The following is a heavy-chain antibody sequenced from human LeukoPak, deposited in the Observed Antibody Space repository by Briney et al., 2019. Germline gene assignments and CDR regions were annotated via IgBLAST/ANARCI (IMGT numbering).Heavy chain of an antibody. D-gene: IGHD7-27*01. CDR1: GFTFSSHG. CDR3: VRWGPDKAMDV. Sequence: GRSLRLSCAASGFTFSSHGMHWVRQAPGKGLEWVAVIWYDGSNKYYADSVKGRFTISRDNSKNALYVEMNSLRAEDTAVYYCVRWGPDKAMDVWDKGTTVTASS. J-gene: IGHJ6*03. V-gene: IGHV3-33*01. CDR2: IWYDGSNK.